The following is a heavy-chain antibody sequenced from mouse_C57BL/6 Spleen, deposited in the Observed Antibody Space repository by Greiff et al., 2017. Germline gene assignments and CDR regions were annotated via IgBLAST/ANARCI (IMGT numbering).Heavy chain of an antibody. Sequence: EVQLVESGGGLVQPGGSLKLSCAASGFTFSDYGMAWVRQAPRKGPEWVAFISNLAYSIYYADTVTGRFTISRENAKNTLYLEMSSLRSEDTAMYYCARQSGSSYWYFDVWGTGTTVTVSS. CDR1: GFTFSDYG. CDR3: ARQSGSSYWYFDV. V-gene: IGHV5-15*01. J-gene: IGHJ1*03. CDR2: ISNLAYSI. D-gene: IGHD1-1*01.